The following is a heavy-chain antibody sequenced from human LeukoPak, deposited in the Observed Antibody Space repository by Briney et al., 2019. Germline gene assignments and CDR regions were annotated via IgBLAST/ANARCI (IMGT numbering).Heavy chain of an antibody. V-gene: IGHV4-4*07. D-gene: IGHD3-16*01. CDR2: IHISGRS. CDR3: ARDWGRVGLRGFDP. J-gene: IGHJ5*02. CDR1: GDSMSSHY. Sequence: SETLSLTCSVSGDSMSSHYLSWIRQPAGKGLEWIGRIHISGRSNLNPSLNSRLTMSVDTSKNDFSLKLMSVTAADTAVYYCARDWGRVGLRGFDPWGQGIPVTVSS.